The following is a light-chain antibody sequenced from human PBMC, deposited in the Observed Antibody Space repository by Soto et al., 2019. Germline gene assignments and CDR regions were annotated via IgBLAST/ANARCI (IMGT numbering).Light chain of an antibody. CDR3: QQYGGVPAT. CDR2: GAS. V-gene: IGKV3-20*01. J-gene: IGKJ2*01. Sequence: EIVLTQSPGTLSLSPGQRVTLSCRASESISRDYLDWYQQRLVQAPRRLIYGASSGDTGIPGRFSGIGSGTDFTLAIIRLEPEDFAIDYCQQYGGVPATLGQGTKLESK. CDR1: ESISRDY.